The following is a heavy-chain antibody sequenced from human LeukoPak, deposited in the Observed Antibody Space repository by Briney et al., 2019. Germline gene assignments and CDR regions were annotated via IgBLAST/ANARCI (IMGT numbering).Heavy chain of an antibody. CDR3: ARWFCSTNCYYDY. CDR2: IYSGGDT. J-gene: IGHJ4*02. D-gene: IGHD2-2*01. Sequence: GGSLRLSCAASGFTVGSNYMSWVRQAPGMGLEWVSMIYSGGDTKYRDSVKGRFTISRDNFKNTLYLQMNSPRAEDTAVYYCARWFCSTNCYYDYWGQGTLVTVSS. CDR1: GFTVGSNY. V-gene: IGHV3-53*01.